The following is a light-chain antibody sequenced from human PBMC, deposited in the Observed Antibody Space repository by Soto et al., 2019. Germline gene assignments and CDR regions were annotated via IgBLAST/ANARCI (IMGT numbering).Light chain of an antibody. J-gene: IGKJ1*01. CDR3: QQYNDYPWT. Sequence: DIQMTQSPSTLSASVGDRVTITCRASQSISSWLAWYQQKPGRAPKLLMYKASSLESGVPSRFSGSGSGTEFTLTISSLQPDDFATYYFQQYNDYPWTFGHGTDVEIK. CDR2: KAS. CDR1: QSISSW. V-gene: IGKV1-5*03.